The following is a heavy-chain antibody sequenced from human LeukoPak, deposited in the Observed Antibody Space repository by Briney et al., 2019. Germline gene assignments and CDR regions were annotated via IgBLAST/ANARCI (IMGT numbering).Heavy chain of an antibody. CDR1: GGSISSYY. CDR2: INHSGST. D-gene: IGHD6-19*01. Sequence: SETLSLTCTVSGGSISSYYWSWIRQPPGKGLEWIGEINHSGSTNYNPSLKSRVTISVDTSKNQFSLKLSSVTAADTAVYYCARGGIAVAGSKSMDVWGKGTTVTVSS. CDR3: ARGGIAVAGSKSMDV. V-gene: IGHV4-34*01. J-gene: IGHJ6*04.